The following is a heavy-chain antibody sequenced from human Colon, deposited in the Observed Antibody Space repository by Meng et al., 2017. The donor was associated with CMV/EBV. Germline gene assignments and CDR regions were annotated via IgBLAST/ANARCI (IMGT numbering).Heavy chain of an antibody. CDR2: IKQDGSEK. J-gene: IGHJ3*01. Sequence: GESLKISCAASGFTFSSYWMSWVRQAPGKGLEWVANIKQDGSEKYYVDSVKGRFTISRDNAKNSLYLQMNSLRAEDTAVYYCARRWGDGDYGYDAFDLWGQGTMVTVSS. CDR3: ARRWGDGDYGYDAFDL. D-gene: IGHD4-17*01. CDR1: GFTFSSYW. V-gene: IGHV3-7*01.